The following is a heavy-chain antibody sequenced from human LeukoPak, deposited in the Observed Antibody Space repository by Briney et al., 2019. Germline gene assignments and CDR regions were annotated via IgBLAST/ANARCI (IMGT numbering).Heavy chain of an antibody. J-gene: IGHJ4*02. CDR2: IIPIFGIA. CDR3: ARDRSSIHAYFDY. V-gene: IGHV1-69*04. Sequence: ASVKVSCKASGGTFSSYAISRVRQAPGQGLEWVGRIIPIFGIANYAQKFQGRVTITADKSTSTAYMELSSLRSEDTAVYYCARDRSSIHAYFDYWGQGTLVTVSS. CDR1: GGTFSSYA.